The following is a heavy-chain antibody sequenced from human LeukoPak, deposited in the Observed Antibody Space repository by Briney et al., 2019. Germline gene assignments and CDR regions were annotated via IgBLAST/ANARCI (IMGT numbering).Heavy chain of an antibody. Sequence: GASVKVSCKASGYTFTGYYMHWVRQAPGQGLEWMGWINPNSGGTNYAQKFQGRVTMTRDTSISTAYMELRSLRSDDTAVYYCARDLSHRYNYDSRGYYILFDHWGQGTLVTVSS. J-gene: IGHJ4*02. CDR1: GYTFTGYY. V-gene: IGHV1-2*02. CDR2: INPNSGGT. CDR3: ARDLSHRYNYDSRGYYILFDH. D-gene: IGHD3-22*01.